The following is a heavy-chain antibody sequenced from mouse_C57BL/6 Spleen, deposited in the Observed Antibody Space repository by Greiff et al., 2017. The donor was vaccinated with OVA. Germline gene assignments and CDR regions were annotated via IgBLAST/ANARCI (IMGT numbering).Heavy chain of an antibody. CDR3: ARRDGSSYRYFDV. Sequence: EVKLVESGGGLVKPGGSLKLSCAASGFTFSDYGMHWVRQAPEKGLEWVAYISSGSSTIYYADTVKGRFTISRDNAKNTLCLQMTSLRSEDTAMYYCARRDGSSYRYFDVWGTGTTVTVSS. CDR2: ISSGSSTI. V-gene: IGHV5-17*01. J-gene: IGHJ1*03. CDR1: GFTFSDYG. D-gene: IGHD1-1*01.